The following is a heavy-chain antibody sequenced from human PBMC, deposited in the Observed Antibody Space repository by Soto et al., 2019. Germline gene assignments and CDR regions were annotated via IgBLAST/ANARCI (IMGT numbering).Heavy chain of an antibody. J-gene: IGHJ6*03. D-gene: IGHD2-2*01. Sequence: GGSLRLSCAASGFTVSSNYMSWVRQAPGKGLEWVSVIYSGGSTYYADSVKGRFTISRHNSKNTLYLQMNSLRAEDTAVYYCARAIVPAPDDYYYYYYMDVWGKGTTVTVSS. CDR2: IYSGGST. V-gene: IGHV3-53*04. CDR3: ARAIVPAPDDYYYYYYMDV. CDR1: GFTVSSNY.